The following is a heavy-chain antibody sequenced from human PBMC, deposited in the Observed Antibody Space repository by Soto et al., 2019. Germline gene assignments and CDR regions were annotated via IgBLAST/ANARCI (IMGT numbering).Heavy chain of an antibody. CDR1: GCTFSSYS. Sequence: GGSLRLSCASSGCTFSSYSMNWVRQAPGKGLEWVSSISSSSSYIYYADSVKGRFTISRDNAKNSLYLQMNSLRAEDTAVYYCARARDIVADADYWGQGTLVTVSS. V-gene: IGHV3-21*01. D-gene: IGHD5-12*01. CDR2: ISSSSSYI. CDR3: ARARDIVADADY. J-gene: IGHJ4*02.